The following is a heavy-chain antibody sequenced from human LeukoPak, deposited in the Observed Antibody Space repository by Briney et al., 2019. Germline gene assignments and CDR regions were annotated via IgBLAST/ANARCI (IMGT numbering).Heavy chain of an antibody. Sequence: PSETLSLTCTASGGPIREYYLSWIRQPPGKGLEWIGYIYDSGSTNYNPSLKSRVTISVDTSKNHFSLKLSSVTAADTAVYYCARELVRGVIGAFDIWGQGTMVTVSS. CDR2: IYDSGST. CDR3: ARELVRGVIGAFDI. D-gene: IGHD3-10*01. V-gene: IGHV4-59*01. J-gene: IGHJ3*02. CDR1: GGPIREYY.